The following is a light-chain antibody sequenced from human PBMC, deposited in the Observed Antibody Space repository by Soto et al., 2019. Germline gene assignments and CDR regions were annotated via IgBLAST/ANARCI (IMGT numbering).Light chain of an antibody. Sequence: DIQMTQSPSSLSASVGDRVNITCQASQDISNSLNWYQQKPGKAPKLLIYDASTLETGVPSRFSGRGSGRDFTFTISSLQSEDIATYYCQLFDHLPMSTFGQGTKLEIK. J-gene: IGKJ2*01. V-gene: IGKV1-33*01. CDR2: DAS. CDR3: QLFDHLPMST. CDR1: QDISNS.